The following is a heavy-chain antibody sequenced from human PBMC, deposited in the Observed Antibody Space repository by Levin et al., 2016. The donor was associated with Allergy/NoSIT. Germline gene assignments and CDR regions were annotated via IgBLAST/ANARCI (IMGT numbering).Heavy chain of an antibody. CDR2: ISSSSSYI. J-gene: IGHJ6*02. D-gene: IGHD5-12*01. CDR3: ARDLEESGYDYFGYYGMDV. Sequence: WIRQPPGKGLEWVSSISSSSSYIYYADSVKGRFTISRDNAKNSLYLQMNSLRAEDTAVYYCARDLEESGYDYFGYYGMDVWGQGTTVTVSS. V-gene: IGHV3-21*01.